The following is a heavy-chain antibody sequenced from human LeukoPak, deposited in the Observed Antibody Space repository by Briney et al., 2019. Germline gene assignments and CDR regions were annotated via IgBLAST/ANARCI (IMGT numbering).Heavy chain of an antibody. Sequence: SVKVSCKASGCTFSSYAISWVRQAPGQGLEWMGRIIPILGVTNYAQKFQGRVTITADKSTSTAYMELRSLRSEDTAVYYCASSYCSGGSCYLMYFDYWGQGTLVTVSS. CDR1: GCTFSSYA. CDR3: ASSYCSGGSCYLMYFDY. D-gene: IGHD2-15*01. CDR2: IIPILGVT. J-gene: IGHJ4*02. V-gene: IGHV1-69*04.